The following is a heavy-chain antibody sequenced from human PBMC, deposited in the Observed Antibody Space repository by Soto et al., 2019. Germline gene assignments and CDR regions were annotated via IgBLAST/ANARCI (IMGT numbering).Heavy chain of an antibody. V-gene: IGHV3-30*18. D-gene: IGHD6-6*01. Sequence: QVQLVESGGGVVQPGRSLRLSWAASGFTFSSYGMHWVRQAPGKGLEWVAVISYDGSNKYYADSVKGRFTISRDNSKNTLYLQMNSLRAEDTAVYYCAKDHGSSSAPVNFDYWGQGTLVTVSS. CDR2: ISYDGSNK. CDR1: GFTFSSYG. CDR3: AKDHGSSSAPVNFDY. J-gene: IGHJ4*02.